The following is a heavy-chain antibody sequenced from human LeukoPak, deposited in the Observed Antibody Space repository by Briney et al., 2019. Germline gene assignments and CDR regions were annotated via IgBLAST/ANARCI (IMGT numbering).Heavy chain of an antibody. V-gene: IGHV6-1*01. Sequence: SQTLSLTCAISGDSVSSNSAAWNWIRQSPSRGLEWLGRTYYRSKWFNNYAISMRSRITINPDTSKNPLSLQLKSVTPEDTAVYYCARERSSGPFFDYWGQGMLVTVSS. J-gene: IGHJ4*02. CDR2: TYYRSKWFN. CDR3: ARERSSGPFFDY. CDR1: GDSVSSNSAA. D-gene: IGHD3-22*01.